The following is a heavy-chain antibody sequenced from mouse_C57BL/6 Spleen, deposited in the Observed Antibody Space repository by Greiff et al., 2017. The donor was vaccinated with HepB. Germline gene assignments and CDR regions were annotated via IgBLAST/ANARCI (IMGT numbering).Heavy chain of an antibody. Sequence: DVKLVESGGGLVKPGGSLKLSCAASGFTFSSYAMSWVRQTPEKRLEWVATISDGGSYTYYPDNVKGRFTISRDNAKNNLYLQMSHLKSEDTAMYYCARDFYYWGQGTTLTVSS. V-gene: IGHV5-4*01. CDR1: GFTFSSYA. CDR2: ISDGGSYT. CDR3: ARDFYY. J-gene: IGHJ2*01.